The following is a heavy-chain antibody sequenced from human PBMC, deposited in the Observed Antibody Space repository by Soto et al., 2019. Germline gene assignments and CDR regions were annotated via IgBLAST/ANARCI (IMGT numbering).Heavy chain of an antibody. D-gene: IGHD1-26*01. CDR2: IYRSGTT. CDR3: ASSLIGSYYSVFNY. J-gene: IGHJ4*02. Sequence: PSGTLSLTCVVSNFSISSGCYWGWIRQSPGKGLEWIASIYRSGTTSYNPSLKSRVTISVDPSKNQFSLMLTAVTAADTAVYYFASSLIGSYYSVFNYWGRGPLVTVSS. V-gene: IGHV4-38-2*01. CDR1: NFSISSGCY.